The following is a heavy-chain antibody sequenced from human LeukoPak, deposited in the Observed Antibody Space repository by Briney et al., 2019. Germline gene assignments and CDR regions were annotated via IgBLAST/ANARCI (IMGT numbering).Heavy chain of an antibody. J-gene: IGHJ4*02. V-gene: IGHV4-39*01. CDR3: ARQAAQTYDY. CDR2: IYYSGST. Sequence: SETLSLTCTVSVGSIGRSSYYWGWIRQPPGKGLEWIGSIYYSGSTSYSPSLKSRVTISVDTSNNQFSLKVSSVTAADTAVYYCARQAAQTYDYWGQGILVTVSS. CDR1: VGSIGRSSYY.